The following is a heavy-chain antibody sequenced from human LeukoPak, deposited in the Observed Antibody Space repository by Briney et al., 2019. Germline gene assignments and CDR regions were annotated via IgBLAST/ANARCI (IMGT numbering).Heavy chain of an antibody. CDR3: AVSSSPTEIDY. CDR2: ISAYSGNT. D-gene: IGHD6-13*01. CDR1: GYTFTSYG. Sequence: GASVKVSCKASGYTFTSYGISWVRQAPGQGLEWMGWISAYSGNTNYAQKLQGRVTMTTDTSTSTAYMELRSLRSDDTAVYYCAVSSSPTEIDYWGQGTLVTVSS. J-gene: IGHJ4*02. V-gene: IGHV1-18*01.